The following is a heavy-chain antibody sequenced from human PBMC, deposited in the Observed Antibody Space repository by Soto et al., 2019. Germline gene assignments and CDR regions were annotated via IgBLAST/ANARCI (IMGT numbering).Heavy chain of an antibody. V-gene: IGHV1-69*13. D-gene: IGHD3-22*01. CDR3: ASFSPAYYYDSSGYSNDAFDI. CDR1: GCTFSSYA. CDR2: IIPIFGTA. J-gene: IGHJ3*02. Sequence: GASVKVSCKASGCTFSSYAISWVRQAPGQGLEWMGGIIPIFGTANYAQKFQGRVTITADESTSTAYMELSSLRSEDTAAYYCASFSPAYYYDSSGYSNDAFDIWGQGTMVTVSS.